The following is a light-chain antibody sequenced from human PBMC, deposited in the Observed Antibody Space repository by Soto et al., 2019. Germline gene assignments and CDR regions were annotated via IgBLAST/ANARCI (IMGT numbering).Light chain of an antibody. V-gene: IGKV1-39*01. J-gene: IGKJ4*01. CDR2: AAT. CDR1: QSIISY. Sequence: DIPMTQSPSSLSASVGDRVTITCRASQSIISYLSWYQQKPGKAPKLLIYAATTLQCGVPSRFSGIGSGTDFTLTISSLQPEDSATYYCQQSYDILSFGGGTKVEIK. CDR3: QQSYDILS.